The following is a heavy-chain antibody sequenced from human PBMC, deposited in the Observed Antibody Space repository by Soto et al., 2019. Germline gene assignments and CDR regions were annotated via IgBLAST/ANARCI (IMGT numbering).Heavy chain of an antibody. Sequence: QVQLVQSGAEVRKPGASVKVYCKASGYTFTDYGISWVRQAPGQRLEWMGWIHTYHGHTNYAQKLQGRVTMTTDTSTSTAYMELRTLRSDDTAVYYCARDAQYSSRWHPIDYWGQGTLVAVSS. CDR2: IHTYHGHT. J-gene: IGHJ4*02. D-gene: IGHD3-22*01. V-gene: IGHV1-18*01. CDR1: GYTFTDYG. CDR3: ARDAQYSSRWHPIDY.